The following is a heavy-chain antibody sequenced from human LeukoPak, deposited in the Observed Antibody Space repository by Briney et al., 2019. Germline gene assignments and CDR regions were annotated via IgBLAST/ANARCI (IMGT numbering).Heavy chain of an antibody. V-gene: IGHV4-34*01. CDR1: GGSFSGYY. CDR3: ARAPTVKPYSYYYGMDV. CDR2: INHSGST. D-gene: IGHD4-17*01. Sequence: SETLSLTCAVYGGSFSGYYWSWIRQPPGKGLEWIGEINHSGSTNYNPSLKSRVTISVDTSKNQFSLKLSSVTAADTAVYYCARAPTVKPYSYYYGMDVWGQGTTVTVSS. J-gene: IGHJ6*02.